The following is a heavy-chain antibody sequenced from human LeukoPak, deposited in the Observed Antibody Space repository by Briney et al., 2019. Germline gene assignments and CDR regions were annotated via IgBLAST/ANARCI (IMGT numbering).Heavy chain of an antibody. Sequence: ASVKVSCKASGYTFTSYYMHWVRQAPGQGLEWMGIINPSGGSTSYAQKFQGRVTMTRDTSTSTVYMELSSLRSEDTAGYYCAREQYCSGGICYSFDDGGQGTLVTVSS. CDR1: GYTFTSYY. D-gene: IGHD2-15*01. V-gene: IGHV1-46*01. CDR2: INPSGGST. J-gene: IGHJ4*02. CDR3: AREQYCSGGICYSFDD.